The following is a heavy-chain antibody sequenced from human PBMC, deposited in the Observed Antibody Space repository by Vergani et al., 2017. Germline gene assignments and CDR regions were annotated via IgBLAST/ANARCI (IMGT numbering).Heavy chain of an antibody. J-gene: IGHJ4*02. CDR2: IHYSENT. V-gene: IGHV4-59*11. CDR1: FDSIRNLY. Sequence: QVQLQESGPGLVKSSETLCLTCSVSFDSIRNLYCNWIRQPPGKGLEWIGSIHYSENTNYNPSLKTRVTISVDTSKNQFSLTLTSVTAADTAVYYCAREYSSSVGFLAYWGQGTLVTVSS. CDR3: AREYSSSVGFLAY. D-gene: IGHD6-6*01.